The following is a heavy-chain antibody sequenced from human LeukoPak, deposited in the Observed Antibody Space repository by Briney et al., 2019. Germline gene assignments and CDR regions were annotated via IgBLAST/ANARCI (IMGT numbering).Heavy chain of an antibody. CDR2: ISSSSSYI. Sequence: RPGGSLRLSCAASGFTFSSYSMNWVRQAPGKGLEWVSSISSSSSYIYYADSVKGRFTISRDNAKNSLYLQMNSLRAEDTAVYYCARGGTEGYYMDAWGKGTTVTVSS. CDR3: ARGGTEGYYMDA. CDR1: GFTFSSYS. V-gene: IGHV3-21*01. D-gene: IGHD1-1*01. J-gene: IGHJ6*03.